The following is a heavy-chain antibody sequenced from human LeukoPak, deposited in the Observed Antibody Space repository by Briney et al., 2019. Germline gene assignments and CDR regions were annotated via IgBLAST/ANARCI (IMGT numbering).Heavy chain of an antibody. J-gene: IGHJ4*02. CDR1: GGSISSGDYY. CDR3: ARMIVVVITPESEPSYYFDY. CDR2: IYYSGST. V-gene: IGHV4-30-4*01. D-gene: IGHD3-22*01. Sequence: SETLSLTCTVSGGSISSGDYYWSWIRQPPGKGLEWIGYIYYSGSTYYNPSPKSRVTISVDTSKNQFSLKLSSVTAADTAVYYCARMIVVVITPESEPSYYFDYWGQGTLVTVSS.